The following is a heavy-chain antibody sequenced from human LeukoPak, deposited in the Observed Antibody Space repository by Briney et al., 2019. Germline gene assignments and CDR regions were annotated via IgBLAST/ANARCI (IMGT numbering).Heavy chain of an antibody. J-gene: IGHJ4*02. D-gene: IGHD3-3*01. CDR3: ARGSRSDFWSGYCTRVLGYFDY. Sequence: ASVKVSCKASGYTFTSYGISWVRQAPGQGLEWMGWISAYNGNTNYAQKLQGRVTMTTDTSTSTAYMELRSLRSDDTAVYYCARGSRSDFWSGYCTRVLGYFDYWGQGTLVTVSS. CDR2: ISAYNGNT. CDR1: GYTFTSYG. V-gene: IGHV1-18*01.